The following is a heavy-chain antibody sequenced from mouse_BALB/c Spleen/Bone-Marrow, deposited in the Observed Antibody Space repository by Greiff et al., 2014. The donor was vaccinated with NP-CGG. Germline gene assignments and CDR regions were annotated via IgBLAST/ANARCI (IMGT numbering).Heavy chain of an antibody. V-gene: IGHV1-15*01. Sequence: VQLQQSEAELVRPGASVTLSCKASGYTFTDYEMHWVKRTPVHGLEWIGAIDPETGGTAYNQKFKGKATLTADKSSSTAYMELRSLTSEDSAVYYCRAYYRYDGYAMDYWGQGTSVTVSS. CDR2: IDPETGGT. CDR1: GYTFTDYE. CDR3: RAYYRYDGYAMDY. J-gene: IGHJ4*01. D-gene: IGHD2-14*01.